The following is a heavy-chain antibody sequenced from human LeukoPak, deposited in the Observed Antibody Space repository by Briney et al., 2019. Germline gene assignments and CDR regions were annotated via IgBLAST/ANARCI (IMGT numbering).Heavy chain of an antibody. CDR3: AQSRPNDYDILTGYDY. J-gene: IGHJ4*02. CDR1: GFTFSSYA. Sequence: PGGSLRLSCAASGFTFSSYAVSWVRQAPGKGLEWVSAISGSGGSTYYADSVKGRFTISRDNSKNTLYLQMNSLRAEDTAVYYCAQSRPNDYDILTGYDYWGQGTLVTLSS. V-gene: IGHV3-23*01. D-gene: IGHD3-9*01. CDR2: ISGSGGST.